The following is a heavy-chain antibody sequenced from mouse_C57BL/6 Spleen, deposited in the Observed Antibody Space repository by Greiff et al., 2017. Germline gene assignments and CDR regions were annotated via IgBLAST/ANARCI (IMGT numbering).Heavy chain of an antibody. V-gene: IGHV5-6*01. D-gene: IGHD1-1*01. J-gene: IGHJ3*01. CDR1: GFTFSSYG. Sequence: EVKLVESGGDLVKPGGSLKLSCAASGFTFSSYGMSWVRQTPDKRLEWVATISSGGSYTYYPDSVKGRFTISRDNAKNTLYLQMSSLKSEDTAMYYCARGRYYGSSPWFAYWGQGTLVTVSA. CDR2: ISSGGSYT. CDR3: ARGRYYGSSPWFAY.